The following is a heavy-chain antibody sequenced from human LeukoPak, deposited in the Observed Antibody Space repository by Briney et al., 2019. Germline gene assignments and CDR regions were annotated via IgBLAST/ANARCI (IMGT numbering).Heavy chain of an antibody. CDR3: AGVEYSSSSGDY. D-gene: IGHD6-6*01. V-gene: IGHV3-7*01. CDR2: IKQDGSEK. CDR1: GFAFSSYS. Sequence: GGSLRLSCAASGFAFSSYSMNWVRQAPGKGLEWVANIKQDGSEKYYVDSVRGRFTISRDNAKNSLYLQMNSLRAEDTAVYYCAGVEYSSSSGDYWGQGTLVTVSS. J-gene: IGHJ4*02.